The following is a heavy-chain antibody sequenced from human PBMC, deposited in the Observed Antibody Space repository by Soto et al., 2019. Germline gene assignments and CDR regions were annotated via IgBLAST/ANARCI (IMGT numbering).Heavy chain of an antibody. CDR2: ISWNSGSI. V-gene: IGHV3-9*01. Sequence: GGSLRLSCAASGFTFDDYAMHWVRQAPGKGLEWVSGISWNSGSIGYADSVKGRFTISRDNAKNSLYLQMNSLRAEDTALYYCAKVRLGCSSTSCYFDAFDIWGQGTTVTVSS. CDR1: GFTFDDYA. CDR3: AKVRLGCSSTSCYFDAFDI. J-gene: IGHJ3*02. D-gene: IGHD2-2*01.